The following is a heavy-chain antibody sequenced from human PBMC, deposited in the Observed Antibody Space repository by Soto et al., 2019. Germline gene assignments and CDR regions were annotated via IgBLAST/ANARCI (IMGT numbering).Heavy chain of an antibody. CDR3: VKGNSGWSPGAFDV. CDR1: GFRFEDYA. V-gene: IGHV3-9*01. D-gene: IGHD6-19*01. Sequence: EVQVVESGGGLVQPGRSLTLSCAASGFRFEDYAMHWVRQAPGKGLEWLSSISWNSGAVGYAASVKGRFTVSRDSAKNSLYLQMISLRVEDTALYFCVKGNSGWSPGAFDVWGQGTMVSVSS. CDR2: ISWNSGAV. J-gene: IGHJ3*01.